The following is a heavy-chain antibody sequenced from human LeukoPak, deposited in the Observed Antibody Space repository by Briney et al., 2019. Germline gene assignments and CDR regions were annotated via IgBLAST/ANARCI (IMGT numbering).Heavy chain of an antibody. V-gene: IGHV3-64*02. D-gene: IGHD5-12*01. CDR3: ARIDLGGYGL. J-gene: IGHJ4*02. Sequence: PGGSLRLSCAASGFTFSSYSMHWVCQAPGKGLEYLSAITGNGGSPYYADSVKGRFTISRDNSKNTLYLQMGSLRAEDMAVYYCARIDLGGYGLWGQGTLVTVSS. CDR2: ITGNGGSP. CDR1: GFTFSSYS.